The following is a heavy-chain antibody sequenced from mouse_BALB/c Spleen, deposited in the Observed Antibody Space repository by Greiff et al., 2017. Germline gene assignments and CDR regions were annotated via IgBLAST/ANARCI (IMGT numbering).Heavy chain of an antibody. Sequence: EVQLQQSGAELARPGASVKIPCKASGYTFTDYNMDWVKQSHGKSLEWIGDINPNNGGTIYNQKFKGKATLTVDKSSSTAYMELRSLTSEDTAVYYCARHPDGYYGGGAMDYWGQGTSVTVSS. CDR1: GYTFTDYN. CDR3: ARHPDGYYGGGAMDY. CDR2: INPNNGGT. V-gene: IGHV1-18*01. D-gene: IGHD2-3*01. J-gene: IGHJ4*01.